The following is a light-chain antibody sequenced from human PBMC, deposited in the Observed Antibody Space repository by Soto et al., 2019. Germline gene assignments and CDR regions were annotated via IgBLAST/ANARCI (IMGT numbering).Light chain of an antibody. Sequence: QSALTQSASVSGSPGQSITISCTGTSSDVGGYDYVSWYQHRPGKAPKLIIYEVSNRSSGVSNRFSGSKSGNTASLTISGLQAEDEGDYYCSSYTSSSTLEFGGGTKLTVL. CDR1: SSDVGGYDY. J-gene: IGLJ3*02. CDR3: SSYTSSSTLE. V-gene: IGLV2-14*01. CDR2: EVS.